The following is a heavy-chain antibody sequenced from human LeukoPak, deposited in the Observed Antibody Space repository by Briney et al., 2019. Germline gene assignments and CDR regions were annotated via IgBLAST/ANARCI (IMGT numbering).Heavy chain of an antibody. CDR2: INHSGST. Sequence: PSETLSLTCAVYGGSFSGCYWSWIRQPPGKGLEWIGEINHSGSTNYNPSLKSRVTISVDTSKNQFSLKLSSVTAADTAVYYCARTYYDFWSGYYTPYYFDYWGQGTLVTVSS. V-gene: IGHV4-34*01. CDR3: ARTYYDFWSGYYTPYYFDY. CDR1: GGSFSGCY. D-gene: IGHD3-3*01. J-gene: IGHJ4*02.